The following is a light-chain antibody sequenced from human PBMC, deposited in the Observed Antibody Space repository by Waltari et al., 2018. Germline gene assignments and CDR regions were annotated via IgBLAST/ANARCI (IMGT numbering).Light chain of an antibody. CDR2: GAS. J-gene: IGKJ1*01. CDR1: QSVSSSY. CDR3: QQYGSSPRT. V-gene: IGKV3-20*01. Sequence: EIVSTQSPGTLYLSPGERATLSCRASQSVSSSYLAWYQQKPGQAPRLLIDGASSRATGIPDRFSGSGSGTDFTLTISRLEPEDFAVYYCQQYGSSPRTFGQGTKVENK.